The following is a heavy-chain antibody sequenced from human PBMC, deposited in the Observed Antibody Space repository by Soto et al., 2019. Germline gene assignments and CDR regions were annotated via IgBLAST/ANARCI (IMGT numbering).Heavy chain of an antibody. Sequence: QVQLQESGPGLVKPSETLSLTCTVSGGSISSYYWSWIRQPAGKGLEWFGRIYTSGSTNYNPSLKSRVTMSVDTSKNQFSLKLSSVTAADTAVYYCARDQHPGRGYYYYYGMDVWGQGTTVTVSS. CDR2: IYTSGST. D-gene: IGHD3-10*01. CDR3: ARDQHPGRGYYYYYGMDV. J-gene: IGHJ6*02. CDR1: GGSISSYY. V-gene: IGHV4-4*07.